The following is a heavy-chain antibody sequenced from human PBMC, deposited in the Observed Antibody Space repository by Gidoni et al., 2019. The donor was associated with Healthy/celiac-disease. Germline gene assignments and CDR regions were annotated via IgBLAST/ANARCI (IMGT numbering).Heavy chain of an antibody. J-gene: IGHJ4*02. V-gene: IGHV3-9*01. CDR2: SSWNSGSI. D-gene: IGHD1-26*01. Sequence: EVQLVESGGGLVQPGRSLRLSCAASGFTFDDYAMHWVRQAPGKGLEWVSGSSWNSGSIGYADSVKGRFTISRDNAKNSLYLQMNSLRAEDTALYYCAKDRSGSYAGGYFDYWGQGTLVTVSX. CDR3: AKDRSGSYAGGYFDY. CDR1: GFTFDDYA.